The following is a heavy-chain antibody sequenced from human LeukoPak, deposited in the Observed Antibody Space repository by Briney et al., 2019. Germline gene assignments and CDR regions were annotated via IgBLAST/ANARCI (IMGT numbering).Heavy chain of an antibody. CDR3: AKRRRVLRYFDWPQTGYWYFDL. CDR1: GFTFSSYA. D-gene: IGHD3-9*01. CDR2: ISGSGGST. V-gene: IGHV3-23*01. J-gene: IGHJ2*01. Sequence: PGGSLRLSCAASGFTFSSYAMSWVRQAPGKGLEWVSAISGSGGSTYYADSVKGRFTISRDNSKNTLYLQMNGLRAEDTAVYYCAKRRRVLRYFDWPQTGYWYFDLWGRGTLVTVSS.